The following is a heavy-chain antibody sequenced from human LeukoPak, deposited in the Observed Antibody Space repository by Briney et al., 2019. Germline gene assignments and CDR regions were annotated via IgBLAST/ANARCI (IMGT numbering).Heavy chain of an antibody. Sequence: GASVKVSCKASGGTFSSYAISWVRQAPGQGLEWMGGIIPIFGTANYAQKFQGRVTITADESTSTAYMELSSLRSEDTAVCYCARLAYYWFDPWGQGTLVTVSS. V-gene: IGHV1-69*13. CDR1: GGTFSSYA. CDR3: ARLAYYWFDP. CDR2: IIPIFGTA. J-gene: IGHJ5*02. D-gene: IGHD2-21*01.